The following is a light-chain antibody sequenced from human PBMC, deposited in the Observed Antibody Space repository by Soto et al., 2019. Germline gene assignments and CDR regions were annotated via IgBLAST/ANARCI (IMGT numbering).Light chain of an antibody. Sequence: QSALTQPASVSGSPGQSITISCTGTSSDVGGYNYVSWYQQHPGKAPKLIIYDVTNRPSGVSNRFSGSKSGNTASLTMSGLQAEDEADYYCSSYTSSSTLEVFGTGTKLTVL. V-gene: IGLV2-14*01. CDR3: SSYTSSSTLEV. CDR1: SSDVGGYNY. CDR2: DVT. J-gene: IGLJ1*01.